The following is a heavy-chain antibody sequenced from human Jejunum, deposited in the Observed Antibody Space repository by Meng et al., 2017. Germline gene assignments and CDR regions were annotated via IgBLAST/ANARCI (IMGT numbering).Heavy chain of an antibody. V-gene: IGHV3-11*04. Sequence: GESLKISCAASGFIFTDYYMSWIRQAPGKGLEWVSYISASGAGIYYVDSVKGRFTISRDNAKNSLYLQMDSLRAEDTAVYYCASRNRASGNIRVDYWGQGTLVTVSS. D-gene: IGHD6-13*01. CDR3: ASRNRASGNIRVDY. J-gene: IGHJ4*02. CDR2: ISASGAGI. CDR1: GFIFTDYY.